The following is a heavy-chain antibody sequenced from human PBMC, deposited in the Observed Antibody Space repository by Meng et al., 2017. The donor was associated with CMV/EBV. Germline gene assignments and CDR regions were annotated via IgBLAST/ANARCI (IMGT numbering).Heavy chain of an antibody. CDR2: IYYSGST. D-gene: IGHD6-6*01. J-gene: IGHJ4*02. V-gene: IGHV4-39*01. Sequence: SETLSPTCTVPGGPISSSSYYWGGSRQPPGKGLGWIGSIYYSGSTYYNPSLKSRVTISVDTSKNQFSLKLSSVTAADTAVYYCAGFIAARPWAYGSFDYWGQGTLVTVSS. CDR3: AGFIAARPWAYGSFDY. CDR1: GGPISSSSYY.